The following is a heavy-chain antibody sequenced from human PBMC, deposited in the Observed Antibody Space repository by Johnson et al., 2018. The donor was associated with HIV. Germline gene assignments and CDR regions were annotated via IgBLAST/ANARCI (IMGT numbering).Heavy chain of an antibody. V-gene: IGHV3-66*01. CDR1: GFTVSSNY. CDR3: AKVAVATAAGGVALDI. J-gene: IGHJ3*02. Sequence: VQLVESGGNLVQPGGSLRLSCAASGFTVSSNYMTWVRQAPGKGLEWVSVIYSGGSTYYADSVKGRFTISRDNSKNTLYLQMNSLRVEDTAVYYCAKVAVATAAGGVALDIWGPGTMVTVS. D-gene: IGHD6-13*01. CDR2: IYSGGST.